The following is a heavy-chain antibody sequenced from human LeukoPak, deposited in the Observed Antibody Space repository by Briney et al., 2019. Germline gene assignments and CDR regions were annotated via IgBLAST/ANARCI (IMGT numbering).Heavy chain of an antibody. Sequence: SETLSLTCTVSGGSISSGSYYWSWIRQPAGKGLEWIVRIYTSGSTNYNPSLKSRVTISVDTSKNQFSLKLSSVPAAHTAVHYCARELRDYDILTGYYPVTYYYYMDVWGKGTTVPISS. J-gene: IGHJ6*03. CDR2: IYTSGST. CDR1: GGSISSGSYY. D-gene: IGHD3-9*01. CDR3: ARELRDYDILTGYYPVTYYYYMDV. V-gene: IGHV4-61*02.